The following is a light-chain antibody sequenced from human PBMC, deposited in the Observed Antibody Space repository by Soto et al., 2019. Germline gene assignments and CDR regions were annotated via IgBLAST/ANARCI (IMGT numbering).Light chain of an antibody. CDR2: YAS. V-gene: IGKV3-15*01. J-gene: IGKJ3*01. Sequence: EVVMTQSPATLSVSPGERVTLSCRASESVHRNLAWYQQKPGQGPSLLIYYASTRATGVPDRFTGSGSGTEFALTISCLQSEDFGVYHCQHYSNWPPTFGPGTKVEIK. CDR1: ESVHRN. CDR3: QHYSNWPPT.